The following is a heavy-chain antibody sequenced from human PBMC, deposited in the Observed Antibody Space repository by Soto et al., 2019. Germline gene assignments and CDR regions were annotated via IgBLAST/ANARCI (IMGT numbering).Heavy chain of an antibody. Sequence: ASVKVSCKASGYTFTGYYMHWVRQAPGQGLEWMGWINPNIGGTNYAQKFQGRVTMTRDTSISTAYMELSRLRSDDTAVYYCAREVVARRYCSSTSCYHYGMDVWGQGTTVTVSS. J-gene: IGHJ6*02. V-gene: IGHV1-2*02. CDR3: AREVVARRYCSSTSCYHYGMDV. D-gene: IGHD2-2*01. CDR1: GYTFTGYY. CDR2: INPNIGGT.